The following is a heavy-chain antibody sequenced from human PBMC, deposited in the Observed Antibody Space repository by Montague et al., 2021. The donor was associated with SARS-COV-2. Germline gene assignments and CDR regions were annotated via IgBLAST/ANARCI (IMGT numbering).Heavy chain of an antibody. V-gene: IGHV4-59*01. CDR1: GGSISRYY. D-gene: IGHD3-9*01. Sequence: SETLSLTRTVSGGSISRYYWNWIRRPPGKGLEWIAYIYYSGSTNYNPSLKSRVTISVDTSKNQFSLKLSSVTAADTAVYYCARSRENYNILTGYPYYFDYWGQGTLVTVSS. CDR2: IYYSGST. J-gene: IGHJ4*02. CDR3: ARSRENYNILTGYPYYFDY.